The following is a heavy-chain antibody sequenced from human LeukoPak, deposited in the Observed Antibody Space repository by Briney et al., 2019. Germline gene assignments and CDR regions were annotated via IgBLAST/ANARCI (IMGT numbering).Heavy chain of an antibody. J-gene: IGHJ5*02. CDR1: GFTFSGYY. V-gene: IGHV3-11*01. CDR3: ARAWMGGWFDP. Sequence: GGSLRLSCEASGFTFSGYYVSWIRQAPGKGLECVSYISSSGNTLYYADSVKGRFTISRDNAKNSLYLQMNSLRADDTAVYYCARAWMGGWFDPWGPGTLVTVSS. D-gene: IGHD1-26*01. CDR2: ISSSGNTL.